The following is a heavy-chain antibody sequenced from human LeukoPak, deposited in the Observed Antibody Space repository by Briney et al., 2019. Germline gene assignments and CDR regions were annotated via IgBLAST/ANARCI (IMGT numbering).Heavy chain of an antibody. V-gene: IGHV1-8*01. CDR3: ARYVDSRWLPLGY. Sequence: ASVKVSCKASGYTSTSYDINWVRQATGQGLEWMGWMNPNSGNTGYAQKFQGRVTMTRNTSISTAYMELSSLRSEDTAVYYCARYVDSRWLPLGYWGQGTLVTVSS. J-gene: IGHJ4*02. CDR2: MNPNSGNT. CDR1: GYTSTSYD. D-gene: IGHD5-24*01.